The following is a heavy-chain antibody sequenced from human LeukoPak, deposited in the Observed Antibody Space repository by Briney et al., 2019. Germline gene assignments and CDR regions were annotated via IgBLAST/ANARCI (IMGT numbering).Heavy chain of an antibody. CDR3: ARGNHCGSTSCALDY. V-gene: IGHV5-51*01. D-gene: IGHD2-2*01. CDR2: IYPGDSDT. CDR1: GYSFTSYW. Sequence: PGESLKISCKGSGYSFTSYWIGWVRQMPGKGLEWMGIIYPGDSDTRYSPSFQGQVTISADKSISTAYLQWSSLKASDTAMHYCARGNHCGSTSCALDYWGQGTLVTVSS. J-gene: IGHJ4*02.